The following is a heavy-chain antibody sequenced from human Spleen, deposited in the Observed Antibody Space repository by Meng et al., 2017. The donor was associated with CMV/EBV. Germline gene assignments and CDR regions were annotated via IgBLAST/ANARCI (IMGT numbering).Heavy chain of an antibody. CDR3: ARGKPYYYFHYAMDV. Sequence: SQTLSLTCAVYGGSLNVYYWSWIRQPPGKGLEWIGEVSHSGTTNYNPSLKSRVTISVDTSENQFSLRLNSVTAADTAVYYCARGKPYYYFHYAMDVWGQGTTVTVSS. CDR1: GGSLNVYY. V-gene: IGHV4-34*01. CDR2: VSHSGTT. J-gene: IGHJ6*02.